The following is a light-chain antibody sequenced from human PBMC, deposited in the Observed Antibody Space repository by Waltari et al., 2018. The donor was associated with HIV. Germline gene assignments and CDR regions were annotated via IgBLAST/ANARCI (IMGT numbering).Light chain of an antibody. J-gene: IGKJ2*01. CDR3: KQYNNWPYT. V-gene: IGKV3-15*01. CDR1: QSVGFN. Sequence: EVLMTQSPATLSVSPGERATLSCRAGQSVGFNLAWYQQKPGQAPRLLIYGASTRATGFAARFSGSGSGTEFTLTISSLQSEDFAVYYCKQYNNWPYTFGQGTKLEIK. CDR2: GAS.